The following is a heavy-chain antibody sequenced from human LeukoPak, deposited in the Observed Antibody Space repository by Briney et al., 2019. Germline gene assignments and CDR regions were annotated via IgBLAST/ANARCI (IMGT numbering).Heavy chain of an antibody. CDR3: AKDFYYDSSGQLDD. D-gene: IGHD3-22*01. J-gene: IGHJ4*02. CDR2: IRYDGSNK. Sequence: GGYLRLYCAASGFTFSSYGMHWVRQAPGKGLEWVAFIRYDGSNKYYADSVKGRFTISRDNSKNTPYLQMNSLRDEDTAMYYCAKDFYYDSSGQLDDWGQGTLVTVSS. V-gene: IGHV3-30*02. CDR1: GFTFSSYG.